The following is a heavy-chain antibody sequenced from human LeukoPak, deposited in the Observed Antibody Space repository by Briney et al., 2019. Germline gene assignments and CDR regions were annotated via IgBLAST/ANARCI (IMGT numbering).Heavy chain of an antibody. D-gene: IGHD2-2*01. CDR3: AKGHRYQVHPLTDAFDI. Sequence: PSETLSLTCTVSGGSISSYYWSWIRQPPGKGLEWIGYIYYSGSTNYNPSLKGRFTISRDNAKNSLYLQMNSLRTEDMALYYCAKGHRYQVHPLTDAFDIWGQGTMVTVSS. CDR2: IYYSGST. V-gene: IGHV4-59*01. CDR1: GGSISSYY. J-gene: IGHJ3*02.